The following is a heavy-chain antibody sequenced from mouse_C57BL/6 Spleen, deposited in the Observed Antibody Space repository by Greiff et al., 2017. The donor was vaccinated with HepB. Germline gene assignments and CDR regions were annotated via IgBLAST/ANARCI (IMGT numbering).Heavy chain of an antibody. CDR2: IYPGDGDT. CDR1: GYAFSSSW. D-gene: IGHD1-1*01. V-gene: IGHV1-82*01. CDR3: ARSTYYYGSSYYFDY. Sequence: QVQLQQSGPELVKPGASVKISCKASGYAFSSSWMNWVKQRPGKGLEWIGRIYPGDGDTNYNGKFKGKATLTADKSSSTAYMQLSSLTSEDSAVYVCARSTYYYGSSYYFDYWGQGTTLTVSS. J-gene: IGHJ2*01.